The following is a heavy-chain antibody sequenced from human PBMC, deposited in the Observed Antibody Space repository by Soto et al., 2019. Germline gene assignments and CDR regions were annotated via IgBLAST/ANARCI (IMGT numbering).Heavy chain of an antibody. Sequence: EVQLVESGGGLVQPGRSLRLSCAASGFTFDDYAMHWVRQAPGKGLEWVSGITWNTHKIAYADSVEGRLTISRDNAKNSLYLQMNSLRAEDTALYYCAKDRVRGRFGEASFDAWGQGTLVTVSS. V-gene: IGHV3-9*01. CDR1: GFTFDDYA. CDR2: ITWNTHKI. CDR3: AKDRVRGRFGEASFDA. J-gene: IGHJ3*01. D-gene: IGHD3-10*01.